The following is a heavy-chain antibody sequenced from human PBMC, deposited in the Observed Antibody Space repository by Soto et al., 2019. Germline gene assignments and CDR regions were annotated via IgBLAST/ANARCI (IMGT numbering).Heavy chain of an antibody. Sequence: GGSLRLSCAASGFTFSSYAMHWVRQAPGKGLEWVAVISYDGSNKYYADSVKGRFTISRDNSKNTLYLQMNSLRAEDTAVYYCARGSQYYYYYYGMDVWGQGTTVTVSS. CDR1: GFTFSSYA. CDR2: ISYDGSNK. J-gene: IGHJ6*02. CDR3: ARGSQYYYYYYGMDV. V-gene: IGHV3-30-3*01.